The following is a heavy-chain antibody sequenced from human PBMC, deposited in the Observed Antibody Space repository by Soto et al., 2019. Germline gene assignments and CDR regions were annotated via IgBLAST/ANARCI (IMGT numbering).Heavy chain of an antibody. CDR3: ARGTAPGNWFDP. CDR2: INHSGST. Sequence: QVQLQQWGAGLLKPSETLSLTCAVYGGSFSGYYWSWIRQPPGKGLEWIGEINHSGSTNYNPSLKSRVTISVDTSKNQFSLKLSSVTAADTAVYYCARGTAPGNWFDPWGQGTLVTVSS. D-gene: IGHD5-18*01. J-gene: IGHJ5*02. CDR1: GGSFSGYY. V-gene: IGHV4-34*01.